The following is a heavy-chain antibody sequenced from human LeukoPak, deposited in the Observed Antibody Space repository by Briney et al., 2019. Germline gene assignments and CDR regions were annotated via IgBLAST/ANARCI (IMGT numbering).Heavy chain of an antibody. V-gene: IGHV3-21*01. D-gene: IGHD4-17*01. CDR3: ARKRGGHRDYGDYGNWFDP. J-gene: IGHJ5*02. CDR2: ISSSSYI. Sequence: AGGPLRLSCAASGFTFSSYSMNWVRQAPGKGLEWVSSISSSSYIYYADSVKGRFTISRDNAKNSLYLQMNSLRAEDTAVYYCARKRGGHRDYGDYGNWFDPWGQGTLVTVSS. CDR1: GFTFSSYS.